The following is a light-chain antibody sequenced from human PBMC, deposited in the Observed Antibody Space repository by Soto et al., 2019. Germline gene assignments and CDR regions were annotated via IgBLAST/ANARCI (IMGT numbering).Light chain of an antibody. CDR1: SSDVGGYNY. J-gene: IGLJ2*01. Sequence: QSALTQPASVSGSTGPSITISCTGPSSDVGGYNYVSWYQQHPGKAPKLIIYEVSSRPSGVSNRFSGSKSGNTASLTISGLQAEDETDYYCSSYTSSSTRVFGGGTKLTVL. V-gene: IGLV2-14*01. CDR2: EVS. CDR3: SSYTSSSTRV.